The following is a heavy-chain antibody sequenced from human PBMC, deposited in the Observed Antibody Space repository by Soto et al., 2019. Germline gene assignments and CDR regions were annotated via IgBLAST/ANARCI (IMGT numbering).Heavy chain of an antibody. CDR2: INPNSGGT. CDR1: GYTFTGYY. Sequence: GASVKVSCKASGYTFTGYYMHWVRQAPGQGLEWMGWINPNSGGTNYAQKFQGWVTMTTDTSISTAYMELSRLRSDDTAVYYCARGPTDYYDNSGNYFLDYWGQGTLVTVSS. J-gene: IGHJ4*02. V-gene: IGHV1-2*04. CDR3: ARGPTDYYDNSGNYFLDY. D-gene: IGHD3-22*01.